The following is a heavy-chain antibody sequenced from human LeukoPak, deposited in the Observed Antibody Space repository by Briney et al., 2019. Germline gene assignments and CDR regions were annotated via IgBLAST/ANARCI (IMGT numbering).Heavy chain of an antibody. V-gene: IGHV3-7*03. J-gene: IGHJ3*02. Sequence: GSLRLSCAASGFTFHNYWISWVRQAPGKGLEWVANIKQDGSAKYYVDSVKGRFTISRDNTKNSLFLQMNSLRVEDTAVYYCARDNDGFDIWGQGTMVTVSS. CDR2: IKQDGSAK. CDR3: ARDNDGFDI. CDR1: GFTFHNYW.